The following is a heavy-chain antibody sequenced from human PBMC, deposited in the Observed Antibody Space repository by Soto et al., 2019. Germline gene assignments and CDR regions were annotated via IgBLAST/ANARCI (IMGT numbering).Heavy chain of an antibody. D-gene: IGHD2-15*01. Sequence: QLQLQESGPGLVKPSETLSLTCAVSGGSISDTGYYWGWIRQPPGKGLEWIGSIHYSGSTYYNPSLKSRGTISVDTSKNQISLNLRSVTAADTALYYCARLARGRGAEDHWGQGTLVTVSS. J-gene: IGHJ4*02. CDR3: ARLARGRGAEDH. V-gene: IGHV4-39*01. CDR1: GGSISDTGYY. CDR2: IHYSGST.